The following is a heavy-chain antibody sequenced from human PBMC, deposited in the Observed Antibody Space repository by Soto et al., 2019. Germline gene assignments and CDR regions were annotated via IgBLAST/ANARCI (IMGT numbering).Heavy chain of an antibody. CDR1: GYSFTSYW. V-gene: IGHV5-51*01. J-gene: IGHJ4*02. CDR3: ARQYCCGGSCYGFEY. D-gene: IGHD2-15*01. Sequence: GASLKISCKGSGYSFTSYWIGWERQMPGKGLEWLGLIYPGDSDTRYSPSFQRQVTISADKSISTAYLQWSSLKHSDTAMYYCARQYCCGGSCYGFEYWGQGTLVTVAS. CDR2: IYPGDSDT.